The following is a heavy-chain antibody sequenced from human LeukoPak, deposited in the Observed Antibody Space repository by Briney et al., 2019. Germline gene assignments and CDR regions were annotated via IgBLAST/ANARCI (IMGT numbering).Heavy chain of an antibody. D-gene: IGHD3-22*01. Sequence: GGSLRLSCAASGFTFDDYAMHWVRHAPGKGLEWVSLISWDGGSTYYADSVKGRFTISRDNSKNSLYLQMNSLRAEDTALYYCAKEVSPYYDSSGLTFDYWGQGTLVTVSS. CDR1: GFTFDDYA. J-gene: IGHJ4*02. V-gene: IGHV3-43D*03. CDR2: ISWDGGST. CDR3: AKEVSPYYDSSGLTFDY.